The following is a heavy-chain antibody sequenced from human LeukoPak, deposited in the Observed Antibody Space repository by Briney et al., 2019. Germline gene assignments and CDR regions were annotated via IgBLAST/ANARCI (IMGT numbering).Heavy chain of an antibody. V-gene: IGHV3-30*18. CDR3: AKVTSSSWYGSYAFDI. CDR2: ISYDGSNK. CDR1: GFTSSNYI. J-gene: IGHJ3*02. Sequence: GGSLRLSCKASGFTSSNYIMSWVRQLPGKGLEWVAVISYDGSNKYYADSVKGRFTISRDNSKNTLYLQMNSLRAEDTAVYYCAKVTSSSWYGSYAFDIWGQGTMVTVSS. D-gene: IGHD6-13*01.